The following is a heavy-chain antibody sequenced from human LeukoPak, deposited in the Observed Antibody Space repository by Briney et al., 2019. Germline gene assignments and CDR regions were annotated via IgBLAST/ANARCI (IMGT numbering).Heavy chain of an antibody. J-gene: IGHJ4*02. Sequence: ASVKVSCKASGYTFTSYGISWVRQAPGQGLEWMGWISAYNANTNYEQKLQGRVTMTTDTSTSTAYMELRSLRSDDTAVYYCARTVIPRYFDYWGQGTLVTVSS. V-gene: IGHV1-18*01. CDR2: ISAYNANT. CDR1: GYTFTSYG. CDR3: ARTVIPRYFDY. D-gene: IGHD4-17*01.